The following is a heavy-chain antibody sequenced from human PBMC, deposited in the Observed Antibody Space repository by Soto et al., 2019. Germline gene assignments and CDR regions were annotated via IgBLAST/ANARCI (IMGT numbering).Heavy chain of an antibody. V-gene: IGHV1-46*01. J-gene: IGHJ6*02. CDR1: GYTFTSYY. Sequence: ASVKVSCKASGYTFTSYYMHWVRQAPGQGLEWVGIINPSGGSTSYAQKFQGRVTMTRDTSTSTVYMELSSLRSEDTAVYYCARVVSRKYGMDVWGQGTTVTVSS. CDR3: ARVVSRKYGMDV. CDR2: INPSGGST.